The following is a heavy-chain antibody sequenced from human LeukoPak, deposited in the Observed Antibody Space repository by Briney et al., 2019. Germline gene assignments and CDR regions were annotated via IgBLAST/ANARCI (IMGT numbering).Heavy chain of an antibody. CDR1: EFTFSAYG. CDR2: IQYDGNK. Sequence: GGSLRLSCAASEFTFSAYGMHWFRQAPGKGLEWVSFIQYDGNKYYADSVKGRFTISRDNSKNTLYLQMNSVGPEDTAVYYCATRVGGPEGYWGQGTLVTVSS. J-gene: IGHJ4*02. V-gene: IGHV3-30*02. D-gene: IGHD3-3*01. CDR3: ATRVGGPEGY.